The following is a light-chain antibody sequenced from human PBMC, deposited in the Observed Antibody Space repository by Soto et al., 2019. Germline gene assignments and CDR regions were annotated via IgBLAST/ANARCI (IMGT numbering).Light chain of an antibody. CDR1: SSDVGGYNY. V-gene: IGLV2-14*01. CDR2: DVS. Sequence: QSALTQPASVSGSPGQSITISCTGTSSDVGGYNYVSWYQQHPGKAPKLMIYDVSNRPSVVSNRFSGSKSGNTASLTISGLQAEDEADYYCSSYTSSSTFGGGTKLTVL. CDR3: SSYTSSST. J-gene: IGLJ2*01.